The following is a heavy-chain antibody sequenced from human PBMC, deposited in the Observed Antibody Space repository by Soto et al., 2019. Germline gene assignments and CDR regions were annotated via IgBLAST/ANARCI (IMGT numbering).Heavy chain of an antibody. D-gene: IGHD6-25*01. V-gene: IGHV1-69*01. J-gene: IGHJ3*02. CDR2: IIPMFAPA. CDR3: ARATVMAPHAATLRDDFNM. CDR1: GGSFSTYP. Sequence: QVQLVQSGAEMKKPGSSVKVSCKASGGSFSTYPISWLRQAPGQGLEWMGGIIPMFAPATYAQKFQGRVTGTADAATSKAYMELRSLTPEDTAVYYCARATVMAPHAATLRDDFNMWGQGTMVTVS.